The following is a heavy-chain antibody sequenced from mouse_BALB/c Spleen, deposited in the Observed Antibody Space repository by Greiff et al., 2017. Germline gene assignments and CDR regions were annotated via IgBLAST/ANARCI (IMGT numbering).Heavy chain of an antibody. D-gene: IGHD1-1*01. CDR3: ARDPATVVATFDAMDY. CDR1: GFTFSSYG. CDR2: INSNGGST. V-gene: IGHV5-6-3*01. Sequence: EVMLVESGGGLVQPGGSRKLSCAASGFTFSSYGMSWVRQTPDKRLELVATINSNGGSTYYPDSVKGRFTISRDNAKNTLYLQMSSLKSEDTAMYYCARDPATVVATFDAMDYWGQGTSVTVSS. J-gene: IGHJ4*01.